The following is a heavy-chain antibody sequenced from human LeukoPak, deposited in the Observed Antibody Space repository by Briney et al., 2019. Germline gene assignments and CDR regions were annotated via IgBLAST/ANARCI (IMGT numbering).Heavy chain of an antibody. J-gene: IGHJ4*02. CDR3: ANLPSNPRGLDSSIHTVDY. V-gene: IGHV3-7*03. Sequence: PGGSLRLSCGVSGFSFNIHYMSWVRQAPGKGLEWVANLNQDGSEKNYVDSVRGRFTISRDNAKNSLYLQMNSLRAEDTAVYYCANLPSNPRGLDSSIHTVDYWGQGTLVTVSS. CDR1: GFSFNIHY. CDR2: LNQDGSEK. D-gene: IGHD3-22*01.